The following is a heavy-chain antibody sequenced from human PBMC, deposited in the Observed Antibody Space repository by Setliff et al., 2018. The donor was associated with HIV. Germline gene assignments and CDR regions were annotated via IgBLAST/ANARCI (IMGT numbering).Heavy chain of an antibody. CDR1: GFSFSSYS. D-gene: IGHD6-13*01. Sequence: PGGSLRLSCAASGFSFSSYSMNWVRQAPGKGLEWVSAISDSGDNTYYADSVKGRFTISRDNSRDTLYLQMNSLRVEDTAVYFCAKTIAALDYWGQGTLVTVS. V-gene: IGHV3-23*01. J-gene: IGHJ4*02. CDR3: AKTIAALDY. CDR2: ISDSGDNT.